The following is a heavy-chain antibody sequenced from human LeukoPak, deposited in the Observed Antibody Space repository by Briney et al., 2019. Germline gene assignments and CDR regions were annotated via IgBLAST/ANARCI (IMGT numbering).Heavy chain of an antibody. CDR2: ISGSGSST. Sequence: GGSLRLSCAASGFTFSSYGMSWVRQAPGKGLEWVSAISGSGSSTYYAASVKGRFTISRDNSKNTLYLQMNSLRAEDTAVYYCANPPTVTTIRFDPWGQGTLVTVSS. CDR1: GFTFSSYG. V-gene: IGHV3-23*01. J-gene: IGHJ5*02. D-gene: IGHD4-17*01. CDR3: ANPPTVTTIRFDP.